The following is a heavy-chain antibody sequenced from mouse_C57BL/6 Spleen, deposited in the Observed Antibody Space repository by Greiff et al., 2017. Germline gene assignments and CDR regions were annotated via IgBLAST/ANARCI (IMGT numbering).Heavy chain of an antibody. CDR3: TRRSYEDYFDY. J-gene: IGHJ2*01. Sequence: QVQLQQSGAELVKPGASVKLSCKASGYTFTSYWMHWVKQRPGQGLEWIGMIYPNSGSTNYNEKFKSKATLTVDNSSSTAYMQLSSLTSEDSAVYYCTRRSYEDYFDYWGQGTTLTVAS. CDR2: IYPNSGST. CDR1: GYTFTSYW. D-gene: IGHD2-12*01. V-gene: IGHV1-64*01.